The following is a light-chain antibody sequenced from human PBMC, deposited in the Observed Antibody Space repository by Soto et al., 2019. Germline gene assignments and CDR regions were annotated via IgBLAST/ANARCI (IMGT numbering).Light chain of an antibody. Sequence: EIVMTQSPATLSVSPGERATLSCRASQRVSSNLAWYQQKPGQAPRLLIYDASTRATGIPARVSGTGSGTEFTLTISSLLSEDFAVYYCQQYNNWPPLYTVGQGTKLEIK. V-gene: IGKV3-15*01. CDR3: QQYNNWPPLYT. J-gene: IGKJ2*01. CDR2: DAS. CDR1: QRVSSN.